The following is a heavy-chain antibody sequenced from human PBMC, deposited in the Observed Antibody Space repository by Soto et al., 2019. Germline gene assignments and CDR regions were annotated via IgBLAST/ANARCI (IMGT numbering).Heavy chain of an antibody. V-gene: IGHV3-23*01. Sequence: SLRLSCAASGFTFSSYGMSWVRQAPGKGLEWVSGISGSGAYTYYADSVKGRFTISRDNSKSSLYLQMNSLRAEDTAVYYCAKGLDSSGWYGVDAFDIWGQGTMVTVS. J-gene: IGHJ3*02. D-gene: IGHD6-13*01. CDR3: AKGLDSSGWYGVDAFDI. CDR2: ISGSGAYT. CDR1: GFTFSSYG.